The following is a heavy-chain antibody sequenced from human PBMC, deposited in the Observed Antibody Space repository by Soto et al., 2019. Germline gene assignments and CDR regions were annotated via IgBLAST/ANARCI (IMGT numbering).Heavy chain of an antibody. D-gene: IGHD4-17*01. Sequence: GGSLRLSCAASGFTFSSYSMNWVRQAPGKGLEWVSSISSSSSYIYYADSVKGRFTISRDNAKNSLYLQMNSLRAEDTAVYYCAREGSPGDYEADDAFDIWGQGTMVTVSS. CDR3: AREGSPGDYEADDAFDI. V-gene: IGHV3-21*01. J-gene: IGHJ3*02. CDR1: GFTFSSYS. CDR2: ISSSSSYI.